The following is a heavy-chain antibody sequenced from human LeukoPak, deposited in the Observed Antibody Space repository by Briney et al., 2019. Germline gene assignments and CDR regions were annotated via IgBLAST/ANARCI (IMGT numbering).Heavy chain of an antibody. CDR3: TTMGTTVWRNKNDY. Sequence: GGSLRLSCAASGFTFSNAWMSWVRQAPGRGLEWVGCIKSKTDGGTTDYAAPVKGRFTISRDDSKNTLYLQMNSLKTEDTAVYYCTTMGTTVWRNKNDYWGQGTLVTVSS. J-gene: IGHJ4*02. D-gene: IGHD3-16*01. CDR2: IKSKTDGGTT. CDR1: GFTFSNAW. V-gene: IGHV3-15*01.